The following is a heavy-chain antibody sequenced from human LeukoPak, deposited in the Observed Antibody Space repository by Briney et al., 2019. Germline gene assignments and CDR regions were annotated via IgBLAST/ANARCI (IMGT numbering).Heavy chain of an antibody. CDR2: IKLDGSEK. CDR3: ARGFNRGFDP. J-gene: IGHJ5*02. CDR1: GFTFGKYW. D-gene: IGHD1-14*01. V-gene: IGHV3-7*03. Sequence: GGSLRLSCVASGFTFGKYWMSWVRQAPGKGLEWVANIKLDGSEKNYVDSVKGRFTISRDNSKNTLYLQMNNLRADDTAVYYCARGFNRGFDPWGQGTLVTVSS.